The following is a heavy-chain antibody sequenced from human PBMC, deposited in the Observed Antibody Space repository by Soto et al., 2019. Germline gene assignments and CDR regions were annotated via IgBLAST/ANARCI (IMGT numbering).Heavy chain of an antibody. CDR2: INHSGST. CDR3: GRMGSGYNSH. Sequence: PSETLSLTCAVYGGSFSGYYWGWIRQPPGKGLEWIGEINHSGSTNYNPSLKSRVTISVDTSKNQFSLKLSSVTAADTAVYYCGRMGSGYNSHGGQGTLVTVSS. J-gene: IGHJ4*02. D-gene: IGHD6-25*01. CDR1: GGSFSGYY. V-gene: IGHV4-34*01.